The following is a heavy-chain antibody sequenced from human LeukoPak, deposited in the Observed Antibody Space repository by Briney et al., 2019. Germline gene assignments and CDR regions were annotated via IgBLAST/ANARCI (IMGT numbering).Heavy chain of an antibody. D-gene: IGHD2-2*01. V-gene: IGHV4-39*07. Sequence: SETLSLTCTVSGGSMTAGDYYWGWVRQPPGTGLQWIATSYQGASLKSRVTISLDTSKNQFSLKLSSVTAADTAVYYCARDRLSGTLDYWGQGTLVTVSS. J-gene: IGHJ4*02. CDR1: GGSMTAGDYY. CDR2: S. CDR3: ARDRLSGTLDY.